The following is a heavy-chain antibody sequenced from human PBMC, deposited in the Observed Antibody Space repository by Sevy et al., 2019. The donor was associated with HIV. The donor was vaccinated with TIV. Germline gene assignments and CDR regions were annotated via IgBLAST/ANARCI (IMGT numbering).Heavy chain of an antibody. J-gene: IGHJ4*02. D-gene: IGHD4-17*01. V-gene: IGHV3-48*02. Sequence: GESLKISCAASGFTFSDYSMNWVRQAPGKGLEWVSYISDSSGTIYYADSVKGRFTISRDNAKSSLYLQMNSLRDEDTAVYYCARNGDYDYWGQGTLVTVSS. CDR3: ARNGDYDY. CDR1: GFTFSDYS. CDR2: ISDSSGTI.